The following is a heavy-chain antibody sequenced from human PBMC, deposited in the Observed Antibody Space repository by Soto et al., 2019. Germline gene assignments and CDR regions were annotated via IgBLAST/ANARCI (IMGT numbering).Heavy chain of an antibody. V-gene: IGHV3-11*01. Sequence: GGSLRLSCAASGFTFSDYYMSWIRQAPGKGLEWVSYISSSGSTIYYADSVKGRFTISRDNAKNSLYLQMNSLRAEDTAVYYCARDPLDYGDYGPDVSSSGLYMDVWGKGTTVTVSS. J-gene: IGHJ6*03. D-gene: IGHD4-17*01. CDR3: ARDPLDYGDYGPDVSSSGLYMDV. CDR2: ISSSGSTI. CDR1: GFTFSDYY.